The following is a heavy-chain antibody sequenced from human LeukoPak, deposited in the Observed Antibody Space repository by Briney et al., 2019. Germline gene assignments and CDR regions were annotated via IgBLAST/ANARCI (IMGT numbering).Heavy chain of an antibody. CDR3: ATEMAGYCSNMNCPDY. J-gene: IGHJ4*02. CDR2: ISWNGGNI. CDR1: GFTFDDYA. D-gene: IGHD2-2*01. V-gene: IGHV3-9*01. Sequence: GGSLRLSCVVSGFTFDDYAMHWVRQAPGKGLEWVSGISWNGGNIGYADSVKGRFIISRDNARNSLYLQMNSLRAEDTAVYYCATEMAGYCSNMNCPDYWGQGTLVTVSS.